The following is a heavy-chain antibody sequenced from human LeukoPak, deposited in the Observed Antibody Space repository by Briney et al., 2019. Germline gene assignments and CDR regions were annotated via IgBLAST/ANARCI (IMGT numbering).Heavy chain of an antibody. V-gene: IGHV1-18*01. D-gene: IGHD1-26*01. Sequence: AASVKVSCKASGYTFTSYGISWVRQAPGQGLEWMGWISAYNGNTNYAQKLQGRVTMTTDTSTSTAYMELRSLRSDDTAVYYCAREDDTGRYMGDDAFDIWGQGTMVTVSS. CDR2: ISAYNGNT. J-gene: IGHJ3*02. CDR3: AREDDTGRYMGDDAFDI. CDR1: GYTFTSYG.